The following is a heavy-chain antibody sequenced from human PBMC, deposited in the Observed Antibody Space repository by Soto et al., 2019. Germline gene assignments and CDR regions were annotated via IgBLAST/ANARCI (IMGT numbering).Heavy chain of an antibody. Sequence: SETLSLTCTVSGDSISRYYWSWIRQSPGKGLEMIGFVSDGGNSIYNPSLKSRLTISLDTSQNQFSLRLSSVTAADTAVYYCARMPYTGSNPPFDSWGRGTLVTVSS. J-gene: IGHJ4*02. CDR3: ARMPYTGSNPPFDS. CDR1: GDSISRYY. D-gene: IGHD1-26*01. CDR2: VSDGGNS. V-gene: IGHV4-59*01.